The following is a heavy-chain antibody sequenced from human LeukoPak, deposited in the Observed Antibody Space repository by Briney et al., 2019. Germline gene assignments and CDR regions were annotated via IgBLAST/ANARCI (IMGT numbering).Heavy chain of an antibody. V-gene: IGHV1-18*04. CDR2: ISAYNGNT. Sequence: ASVKVSCKASGYTFTSYGISWVRQAPGQGLEWMGWISAYNGNTNYAQKLQGRVTITTDTSTSTAYMELRSLRSDDTAVYYCARGGGPLYAIITMVRGALQSWFDPWGQGTLVTVSS. D-gene: IGHD3-10*01. J-gene: IGHJ5*02. CDR1: GYTFTSYG. CDR3: ARGGGPLYAIITMVRGALQSWFDP.